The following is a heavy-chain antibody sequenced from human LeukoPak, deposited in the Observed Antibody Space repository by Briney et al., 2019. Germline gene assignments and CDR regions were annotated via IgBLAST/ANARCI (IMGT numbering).Heavy chain of an antibody. CDR1: GGSISSYYW. CDR3: AHRPNDYGDCEWFDY. CDR2: IYWDDDK. J-gene: IGHJ4*02. Sequence: TLSLTCTVSGGSISSYYWSWIRQPPGKALEWLSLIYWDDDKPYSPSLKSRLTITKDTSKNQVVLTMTNMDPVDTATYYCAHRPNDYGDCEWFDYWGQGTLVTVSS. V-gene: IGHV2-5*08. D-gene: IGHD4-17*01.